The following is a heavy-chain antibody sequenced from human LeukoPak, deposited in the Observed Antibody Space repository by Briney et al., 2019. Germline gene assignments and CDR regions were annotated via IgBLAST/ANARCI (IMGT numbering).Heavy chain of an antibody. V-gene: IGHV1-2*02. CDR2: INPNSGGT. J-gene: IGHJ5*02. CDR3: AREGHYDYVWGSYRYGWFVP. Sequence: ASVKVSCKASGYTFTCYYMHWVRQAPGQGLEWMGWINPNSGGTNYAQKFQGRVTMTRDTSISTAYMELSRLRSDDTAVYYCAREGHYDYVWGSYRYGWFVPWGQGTLVAVSS. D-gene: IGHD3-16*02. CDR1: GYTFTCYY.